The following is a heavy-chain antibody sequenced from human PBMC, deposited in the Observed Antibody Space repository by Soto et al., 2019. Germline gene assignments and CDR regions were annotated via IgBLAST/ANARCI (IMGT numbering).Heavy chain of an antibody. CDR3: ARSPPGERTDYYYYGMDV. CDR2: IYSGGST. V-gene: IGHV3-53*02. D-gene: IGHD1-1*01. CDR1: GFTVSSNY. Sequence: EVQLVETGGGLIQPGGSLRLSCAASGFTVSSNYMSWVRQAPGKGLEWVSVIYSGGSTYYADSVKGRFTISRDNSKNTLYLQMNSLRAEDTAVYYCARSPPGERTDYYYYGMDVWGQGTTVTVSS. J-gene: IGHJ6*02.